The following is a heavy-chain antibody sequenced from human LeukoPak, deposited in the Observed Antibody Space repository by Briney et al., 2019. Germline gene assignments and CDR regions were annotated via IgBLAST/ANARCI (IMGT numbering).Heavy chain of an antibody. Sequence: TSETLSLTCTVSGGSISSYYWCWIRQPPGKGLEWIGYIYYSGSTNYNPSLKSRVTISVDTSKNQFSLKLSSVTAADTAVYYCARDLSYSSSWAPRYYFDYWGQGTLVTVSS. CDR2: IYYSGST. CDR1: GGSISSYY. V-gene: IGHV4-59*01. D-gene: IGHD6-13*01. J-gene: IGHJ4*02. CDR3: ARDLSYSSSWAPRYYFDY.